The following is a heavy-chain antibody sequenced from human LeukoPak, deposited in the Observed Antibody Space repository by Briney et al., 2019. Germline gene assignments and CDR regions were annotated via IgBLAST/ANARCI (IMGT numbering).Heavy chain of an antibody. CDR2: VYYGGST. CDR1: GFNVNNND. CDR3: ASPGYCSGSICYSGYFQH. Sequence: GGSLRLSCTASGFNVNNNDMNWVRQAPGKGLEWVSVVYYGGSTYFADSVKGRFTISRDSSKNTVYLQMNSLRAEDTAVYYCASPGYCSGSICYSGYFQHWGQGTLVTVSS. J-gene: IGHJ1*01. V-gene: IGHV3-53*01. D-gene: IGHD2-15*01.